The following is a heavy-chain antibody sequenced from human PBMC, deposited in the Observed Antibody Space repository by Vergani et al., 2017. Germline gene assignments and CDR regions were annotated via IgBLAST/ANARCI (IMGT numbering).Heavy chain of an antibody. J-gene: IGHJ4*02. Sequence: QVQLVESGGGVVQPGRSLRLSCAASGFTFSSYAMHWVRQAPGKGLEWVAVISYDGSNKYYADSVKGRFTISRDNSKNTLYLQMNSLGAEDTAVYYCARGDVPGPFDYWGQGTLVTVSS. CDR2: ISYDGSNK. D-gene: IGHD1-1*01. CDR3: ARGDVPGPFDY. V-gene: IGHV3-30-3*01. CDR1: GFTFSSYA.